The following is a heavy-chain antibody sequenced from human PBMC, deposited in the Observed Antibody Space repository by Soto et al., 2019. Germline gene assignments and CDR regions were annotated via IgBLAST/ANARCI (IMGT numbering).Heavy chain of an antibody. V-gene: IGHV1-2*02. CDR2: INPNSGGT. CDR1: GYTFTGYY. CDR3: VRGLTYYYDSSGSLVWFYGMDV. J-gene: IGHJ6*02. Sequence: ASVKVSCKASGYTFTGYYMHWVRQAPGQGLEWMGWINPNSGGTNYAQKFQGRVTMTRDTSISTAYMELSSLRSEDTAVYYCVRGLTYYYDSSGSLVWFYGMDVWGQGTTVTVSS. D-gene: IGHD3-22*01.